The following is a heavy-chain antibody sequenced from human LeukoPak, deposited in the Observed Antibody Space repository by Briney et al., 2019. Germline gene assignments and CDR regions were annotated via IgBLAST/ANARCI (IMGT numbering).Heavy chain of an antibody. Sequence: ASVKVSCKASGGTFSSYAISWVRQAPGQGLEWMGWISAYNGNTNYAQKLQGRVTMTTDTSTSTAYMELRSLRSDDTAVYYCARGYSSGWYGRWFDPWGQGTLVTVSS. D-gene: IGHD6-19*01. CDR3: ARGYSSGWYGRWFDP. CDR2: ISAYNGNT. CDR1: GGTFSSYA. V-gene: IGHV1-18*01. J-gene: IGHJ5*02.